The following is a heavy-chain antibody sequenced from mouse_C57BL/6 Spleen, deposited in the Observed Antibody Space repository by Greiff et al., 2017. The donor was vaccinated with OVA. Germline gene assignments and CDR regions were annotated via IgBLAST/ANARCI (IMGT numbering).Heavy chain of an antibody. V-gene: IGHV1-26*01. Sequence: EVQLQQSGPELVKPGASVKISCKASRYTFTDYYMNWVKQSHGKSLEWIGDINPNNGGTSYNQKFKGKATLTVDKSSSTAYMELRSLTSEDSAVYYCAREGLVTTSYYFDYWGQGTTLTVSS. CDR2: INPNNGGT. CDR3: AREGLVTTSYYFDY. D-gene: IGHD2-1*01. CDR1: RYTFTDYY. J-gene: IGHJ2*01.